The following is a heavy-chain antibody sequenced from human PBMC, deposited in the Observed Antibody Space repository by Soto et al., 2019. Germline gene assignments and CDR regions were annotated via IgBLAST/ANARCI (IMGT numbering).Heavy chain of an antibody. CDR2: IYYSGST. Sequence: SETLSLTCTVSGGSMSSSSYYWGWIRQPPGKGLEWIGSIYYSGSTYYNTSLKSRVTISVDTSKNQFSLKLSSVTAADTAVYYCAGFGSYYYDSSGYYHYYYLDYWGQGTLVTVSS. D-gene: IGHD3-22*01. CDR1: GGSMSSSSYY. J-gene: IGHJ4*02. V-gene: IGHV4-39*01. CDR3: AGFGSYYYDSSGYYHYYYLDY.